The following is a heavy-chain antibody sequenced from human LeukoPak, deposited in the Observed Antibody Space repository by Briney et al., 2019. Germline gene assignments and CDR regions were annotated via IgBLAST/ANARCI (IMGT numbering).Heavy chain of an antibody. CDR2: IYYSGST. Sequence: SETLSLTGTGSGVSISSSSYYWRWIRQPPGKGLEWIGSIYYSGSTYYNPTLKSRVTISVDTSKNQLSLKLSSVTAAATAVYYCAGHPYSSSSEADYWGQGTLVTVSS. V-gene: IGHV4-39*07. D-gene: IGHD6-6*01. J-gene: IGHJ4*02. CDR1: GVSISSSSYY. CDR3: AGHPYSSSSEADY.